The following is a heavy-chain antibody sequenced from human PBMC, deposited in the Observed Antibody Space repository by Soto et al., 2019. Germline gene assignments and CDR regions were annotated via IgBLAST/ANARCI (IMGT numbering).Heavy chain of an antibody. Sequence: ASETLCLTYAVSAGSISSSNWWSWVCQPPGKGLEWIGEIYHSGSTNYNPSLKSRVTISVDKSKNQFSLKLSSVTAADTAVYYCARTLPTVTTNTELYYYYGMDVWGQGTTVTVSS. V-gene: IGHV4-4*02. CDR2: IYHSGST. J-gene: IGHJ6*02. CDR1: AGSISSSNW. D-gene: IGHD4-17*01. CDR3: ARTLPTVTTNTELYYYYGMDV.